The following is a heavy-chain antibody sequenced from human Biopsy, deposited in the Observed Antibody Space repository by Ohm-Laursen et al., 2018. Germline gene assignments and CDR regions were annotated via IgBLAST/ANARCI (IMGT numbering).Heavy chain of an antibody. CDR2: IFHSANT. J-gene: IGHJ4*02. CDR3: ARLGSGDYFPTFFDF. D-gene: IGHD5-12*01. CDR1: GVSINGGRYY. Sequence: TLSLTCTVSGVSINGGRYYWSWIRHHPGKGLEWIGNIFHSANTYYNPSLKSRVTISVDTSKDQFSLKLSSVTAADTAVYYCARLGSGDYFPTFFDFWGQGALVTVSS. V-gene: IGHV4-31*03.